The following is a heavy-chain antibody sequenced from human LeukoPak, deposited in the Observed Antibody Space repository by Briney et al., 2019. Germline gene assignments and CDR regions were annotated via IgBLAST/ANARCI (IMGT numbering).Heavy chain of an antibody. CDR3: VRGLAGAAPGKLVY. D-gene: IGHD6-13*01. CDR2: IYYSGST. J-gene: IGHJ4*02. Sequence: PSETLSLTCTVSGGSISTYYWSSIRQPPGKGLEWIGYIYYSGSTSYNPSLNSRVTISVDTSKSQFSLKVTSVTAEDPAVYCVVRGLAGAAPGKLVYWGQGTLVTVSS. CDR1: GGSISTYY. V-gene: IGHV4-59*01.